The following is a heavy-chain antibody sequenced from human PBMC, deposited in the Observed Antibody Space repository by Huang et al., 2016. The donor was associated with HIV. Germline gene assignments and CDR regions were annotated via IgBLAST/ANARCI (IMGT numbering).Heavy chain of an antibody. CDR3: ARVESRRYYDSSGYYY. J-gene: IGHJ4*02. CDR2: IIPCFGTA. CDR1: GGTFSSYA. V-gene: IGHV1-69*01. D-gene: IGHD3-22*01. Sequence: QVQLVQSGAEVKKPGSSVKVSCKASGGTFSSYAISWVRQAPGRGLVVVSSAVRGGGQAPGKGVEGMGGIIPCFGTANYAQKVQGGVTITADESTSTAYMELSSLRSEDTAVYYCARVESRRYYDSSGYYYWGQGTLVTVSS.